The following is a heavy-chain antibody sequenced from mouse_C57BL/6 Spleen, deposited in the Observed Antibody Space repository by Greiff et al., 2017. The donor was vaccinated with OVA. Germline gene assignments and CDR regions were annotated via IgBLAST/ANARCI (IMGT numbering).Heavy chain of an antibody. J-gene: IGHJ4*01. CDR1: GYSFTGYY. D-gene: IGHD2-1*01. CDR3: ARVYLLYAMDY. CDR2: INPSTGGT. V-gene: IGHV1-42*01. Sequence: EVKLVESGPELVKPGASVKISCKASGYSFTGYYMNWVKQSPEKSLEWIGEINPSTGGTTYNQKFKAKATLTVDKSSSTAYMQLKSLTSEDSAVYYCARVYLLYAMDYWGQGTSVTVSS.